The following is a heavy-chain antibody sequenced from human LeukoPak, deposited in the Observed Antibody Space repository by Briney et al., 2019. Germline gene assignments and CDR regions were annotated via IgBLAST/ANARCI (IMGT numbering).Heavy chain of an antibody. Sequence: SETLSLTCTVSGGSIGSFYWSWIRQPPGKGLEWIGYIYYSGSTNYNPSLKSRVTISVDTSKNQFSLKLSSVTAADTAVYYCARRDDSSGYYYYYGMDVWGQGTTVTVSS. CDR2: IYYSGST. D-gene: IGHD3-22*01. J-gene: IGHJ6*02. CDR1: GGSIGSFY. V-gene: IGHV4-59*08. CDR3: ARRDDSSGYYYYYGMDV.